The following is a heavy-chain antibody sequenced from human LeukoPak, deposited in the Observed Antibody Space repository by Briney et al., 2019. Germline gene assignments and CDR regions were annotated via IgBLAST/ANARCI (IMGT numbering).Heavy chain of an antibody. CDR1: GGSISSYY. CDR2: IYYSGST. D-gene: IGHD3-10*01. V-gene: IGHV4-59*08. J-gene: IGHJ5*02. CDR3: ARQNSLRGLNWFDP. Sequence: PSETLSLTCTVSGGSISSYYWSWIRQPPGKGLEWIGYIYYSGSTNYNPSLKSRVTISVDTSKNQFSLKLSSVTAADTAVYYCARQNSLRGLNWFDPWGQGTLVTVSS.